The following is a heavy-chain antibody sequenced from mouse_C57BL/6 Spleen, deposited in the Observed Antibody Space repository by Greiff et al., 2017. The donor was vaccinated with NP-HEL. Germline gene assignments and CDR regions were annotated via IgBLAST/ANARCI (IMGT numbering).Heavy chain of an antibody. D-gene: IGHD2-1*01. CDR1: GYTFTSYW. J-gene: IGHJ4*01. V-gene: IGHV1-64*01. CDR2: IHPNSGST. CDR3: ARRGDGNYDYAMDY. Sequence: QVQLQQPGAELVKPGASVKLSCKASGYTFTSYWMHWVKQRPGQGLEWIGMIHPNSGSTNYNEKFKSKATLTVDKSSSTAYVQLSSLTSEDSAVYYCARRGDGNYDYAMDYWGQGTSVTVSS.